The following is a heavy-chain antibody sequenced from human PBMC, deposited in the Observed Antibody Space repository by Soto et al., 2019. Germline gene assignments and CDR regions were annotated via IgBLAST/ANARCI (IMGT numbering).Heavy chain of an antibody. D-gene: IGHD1-26*01. CDR3: VRYSEASGATNVDF. CDR1: GYSFTSHW. V-gene: IGHV5-51*01. CDR2: INPADSET. Sequence: GESLKISCNSSGYSFTSHWLCWVRQMPGKGLEWMGVINPADSETKYNPSFQGQVSISVDMSIRTAFLQWSSLRASDSAMYYCVRYSEASGATNVDFWGQGTLVTVSS. J-gene: IGHJ4*02.